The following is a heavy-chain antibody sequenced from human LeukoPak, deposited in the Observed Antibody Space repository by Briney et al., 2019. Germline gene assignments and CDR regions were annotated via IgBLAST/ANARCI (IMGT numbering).Heavy chain of an antibody. Sequence: QPGGSLRLSCAASGFTFSSYEMNWVRQAPGKGLEWVSYISSSGSPIYYADSVKGRFTISRDNAKNSLYLQMNSLRAGDTAIYYCARDTPNPALIGPDYWGQGTLVTVSS. CDR1: GFTFSSYE. V-gene: IGHV3-48*03. J-gene: IGHJ4*02. CDR2: ISSSGSPI. CDR3: ARDTPNPALIGPDY. D-gene: IGHD3-16*01.